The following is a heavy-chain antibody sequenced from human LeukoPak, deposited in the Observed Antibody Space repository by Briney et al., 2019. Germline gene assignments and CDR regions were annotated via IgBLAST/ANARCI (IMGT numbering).Heavy chain of an antibody. D-gene: IGHD1-26*01. V-gene: IGHV6-1*01. Sequence: SQTLSLTCAISGYSFSSNSAAWNWVRQSPSRGLEWLGRTYYKSKWYNDYAVSVRGRITINPDTSKNQFSLQLNSVTPEDTAVYYCARSGSWRFDYWGQGTLVTVSS. CDR1: GYSFSSNSAA. J-gene: IGHJ4*02. CDR3: ARSGSWRFDY. CDR2: TYYKSKWYN.